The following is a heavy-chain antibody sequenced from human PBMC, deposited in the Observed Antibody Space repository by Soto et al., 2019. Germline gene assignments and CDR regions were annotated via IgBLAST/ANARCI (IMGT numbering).Heavy chain of an antibody. V-gene: IGHV3-23*01. D-gene: IGHD6-19*01. CDR1: GFTFSSYA. CDR3: AKDLAIAVAGTYYYYYMDV. Sequence: EVQLLESGGGLVQPGGSLRLSCAASGFTFSSYAMSWVRQAPGKGLEWVSAISGSGGSTYYADSVKGRFTISRDNYKNTLYLQMNSLRAEDTAVYYCAKDLAIAVAGTYYYYYMDVWGKGTTVNVYS. J-gene: IGHJ6*03. CDR2: ISGSGGST.